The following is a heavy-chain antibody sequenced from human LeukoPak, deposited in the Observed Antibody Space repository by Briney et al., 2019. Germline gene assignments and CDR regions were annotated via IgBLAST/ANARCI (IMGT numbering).Heavy chain of an antibody. J-gene: IGHJ4*02. CDR3: ARDFSLQLFDY. CDR1: GFTFSSYG. CDR2: IWSDGSYK. D-gene: IGHD5-24*01. Sequence: GGSLRLSCAASGFTFSSYGFRWVRQAPGKGLEWVAVIWSDGSYKYYADSVKGRFTISRDDSKNTLYLQMNSLRAEDTAVYYCARDFSLQLFDYWGQETLVTVFS. V-gene: IGHV3-33*01.